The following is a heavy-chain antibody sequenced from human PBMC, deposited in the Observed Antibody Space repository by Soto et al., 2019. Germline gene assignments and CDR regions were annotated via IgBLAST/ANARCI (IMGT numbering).Heavy chain of an antibody. V-gene: IGHV4-30-2*01. CDR3: ARAPRITMVRGVIYWFDP. Sequence: QLQLQESGSGLVKPSQTLSLTCAVSGGSISSGGYSWSWIRQPPGKGLEGIGYIYHSGSTYYNPSLKSRVTLSVDRSKNQFSLKLSSVTAADTAVYYCARAPRITMVRGVIYWFDPWGQGTLVTVSS. J-gene: IGHJ5*02. D-gene: IGHD3-10*01. CDR1: GGSISSGGYS. CDR2: IYHSGST.